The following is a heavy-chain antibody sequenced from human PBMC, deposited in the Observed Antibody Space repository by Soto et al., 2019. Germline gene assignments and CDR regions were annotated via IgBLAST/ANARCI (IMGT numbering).Heavy chain of an antibody. CDR3: ARRQQQLEPYYYYYYMDV. J-gene: IGHJ6*03. Sequence: SETLSLTCTVSGGSISSSSYYWGWIRQPPGKGLEWIGSIYYSGSTYYNPSLKSRVTISVDTSKNQFSLKLSFVTAADTAVYYCARRQQQLEPYYYYYYMDVWGKGTTVTVSS. D-gene: IGHD6-13*01. V-gene: IGHV4-39*01. CDR1: GGSISSSSYY. CDR2: IYYSGST.